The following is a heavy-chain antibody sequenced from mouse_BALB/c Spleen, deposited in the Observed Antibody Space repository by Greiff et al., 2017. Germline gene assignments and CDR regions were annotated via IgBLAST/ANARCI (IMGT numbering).Heavy chain of an antibody. J-gene: IGHJ4*01. CDR2: INPSTGYT. Sequence: QVQLQQSGAELAKPGASVKMSCKASGYTFTSYWMHWVKQRPGQGLEWIGYINPSTGYTEYNQKFKDKATLTADKSSSTAYMQLSSLTSEDSAVYYCARGGDYDDAMDYWGQGTSVTVSS. D-gene: IGHD2-4*01. CDR3: ARGGDYDDAMDY. V-gene: IGHV1-7*01. CDR1: GYTFTSYW.